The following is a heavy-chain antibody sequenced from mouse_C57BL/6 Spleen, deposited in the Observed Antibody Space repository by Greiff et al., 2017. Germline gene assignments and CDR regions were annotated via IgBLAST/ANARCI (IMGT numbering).Heavy chain of an antibody. J-gene: IGHJ4*01. V-gene: IGHV5-17*01. CDR2: ISSGSSTI. Sequence: EVQGVESGGGLVKPGGSLKLSCAASGFTFSDYGMHWVRQAPEKGLEWVAYISSGSSTIYYADTVKGRFTISRDKAKNTLFLQMTSLRSEDTAMXYCSRPNYYYAMDYWGQGTSVTVSS. CDR1: GFTFSDYG. CDR3: SRPNYYYAMDY.